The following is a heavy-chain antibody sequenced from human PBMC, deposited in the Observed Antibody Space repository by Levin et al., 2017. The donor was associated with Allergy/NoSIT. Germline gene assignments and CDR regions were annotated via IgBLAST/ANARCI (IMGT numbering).Heavy chain of an antibody. D-gene: IGHD5-18*01. CDR2: ISTSSSAT. Sequence: GGSLRLSCAASGFTFSNYCVNWVRQAPGKGLEWVSYISTSSSATHYADSVKGRFTISRDNAKNSLYLQMNSLRAEDTAVYYCAAGRGYSYGNYYYYMDVWGKGTTVTVSS. V-gene: IGHV3-48*01. CDR1: GFTFSNYC. J-gene: IGHJ6*03. CDR3: AAGRGYSYGNYYYYMDV.